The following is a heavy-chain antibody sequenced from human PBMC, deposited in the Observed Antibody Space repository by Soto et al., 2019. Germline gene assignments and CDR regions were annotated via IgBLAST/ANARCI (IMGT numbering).Heavy chain of an antibody. CDR1: GASISSYS. J-gene: IGHJ3*02. CDR2: IIYIGST. D-gene: IGHD1-26*01. Sequence: QVQLQESGPGLVKPSETLSLTCSVSGASISSYSWNWIRQPPGKGLEWIGYIIYIGSTNYSPSLKSRVTMSVDTSKNQFSLKLSSVTAADTAVYYCARDPVGATLAALDIWGQGTMVTVSS. V-gene: IGHV4-59*01. CDR3: ARDPVGATLAALDI.